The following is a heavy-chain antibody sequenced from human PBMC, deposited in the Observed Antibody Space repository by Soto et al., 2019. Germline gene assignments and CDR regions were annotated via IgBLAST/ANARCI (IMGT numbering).Heavy chain of an antibody. CDR1: GGSISSSSYY. J-gene: IGHJ4*02. CDR2: IYYSGST. CDR3: ARHDHSSSLYFDY. Sequence: PSETLSLTCTVAGGSISSSSYYWGWIRQPPGKGLEWIGSIYYSGSTYYNPSLKSRVTISVDTSKNQFSLKLSSVTAADTAVYYCARHDHSSSLYFDYWGQGTLVTVSS. D-gene: IGHD6-6*01. V-gene: IGHV4-39*01.